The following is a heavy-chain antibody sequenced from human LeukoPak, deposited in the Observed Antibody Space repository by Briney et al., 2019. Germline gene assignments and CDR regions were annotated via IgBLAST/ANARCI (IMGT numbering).Heavy chain of an antibody. CDR2: IYYSGST. V-gene: IGHV4-39*07. Sequence: SETLSLTCTVSGGSISSSSYYWGWIRQPPGKGLEWIGSIYYSGSTYYNPSLKSRVTISVDTSKNQFSLKLSSVTAVDTAVYYCARDLAANDYWGQGTLVTVSS. J-gene: IGHJ4*02. CDR1: GGSISSSSYY. D-gene: IGHD6-13*01. CDR3: ARDLAANDY.